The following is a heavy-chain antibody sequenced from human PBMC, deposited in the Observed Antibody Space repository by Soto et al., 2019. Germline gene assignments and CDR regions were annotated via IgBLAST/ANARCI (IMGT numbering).Heavy chain of an antibody. D-gene: IGHD1-1*01. J-gene: IGHJ5*01. Sequence: PSETLSLTCAVFGGSFSGYYWSWIRQPPGKGLEWIGEINHRGSTNYNPSLKSRVTMSVDTSKNQFSLKLTSVTAADTAVYYCATTNWKHNWFDSWGQGTLVRVSS. CDR3: ATTNWKHNWFDS. V-gene: IGHV4-34*01. CDR1: GGSFSGYY. CDR2: INHRGST.